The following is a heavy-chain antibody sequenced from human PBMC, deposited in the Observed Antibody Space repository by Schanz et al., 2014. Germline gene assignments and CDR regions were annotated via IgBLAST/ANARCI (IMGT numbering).Heavy chain of an antibody. V-gene: IGHV3-33*01. CDR3: ARDGYSVVVISPTESFDI. J-gene: IGHJ3*02. Sequence: QVQLVESGGGVVQPGRSLRLSCAASGFNFGSHGMHWVRQAPGKGLEWVAVISYDGSFKNYADSVRGRITISRDNSRNTLYLQMNSLRAEDTAVYYCARDGYSVVVISPTESFDIWGQGTMVTVSP. D-gene: IGHD2-21*01. CDR1: GFNFGSHG. CDR2: ISYDGSFK.